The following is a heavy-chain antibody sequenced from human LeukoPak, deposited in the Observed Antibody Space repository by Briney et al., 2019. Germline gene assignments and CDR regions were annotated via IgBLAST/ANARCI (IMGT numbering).Heavy chain of an antibody. CDR3: AGKNCSGGSCYSGAFRARSGYYMDV. D-gene: IGHD2-15*01. V-gene: IGHV1-69*05. CDR1: GGTFSSHA. CDR2: IIPIFGTA. Sequence: RASVKVSCKASGGTFSSHAISWVRQAPGQGLEWMGRIIPIFGTASYAQKFQGRVTITTDESTSTAYMELSSLRSEDTAVYYCAGKNCSGGSCYSGAFRARSGYYMDVWGKGTTVTVSS. J-gene: IGHJ6*03.